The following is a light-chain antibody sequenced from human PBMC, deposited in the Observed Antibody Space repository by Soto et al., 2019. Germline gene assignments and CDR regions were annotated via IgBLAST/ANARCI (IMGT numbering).Light chain of an antibody. Sequence: SYELTQPHSVSVAPGQPARIACGGNNLGSEKSVHWYQQKPGQAPVLVVYDDSDRPSGIPERFSGSNSGDTATLIISRVEAGDEADYYCQVWDRSSDQVIFGGGTKLTV. J-gene: IGLJ2*01. CDR2: DDS. V-gene: IGLV3-21*02. CDR1: NLGSEKS. CDR3: QVWDRSSDQVI.